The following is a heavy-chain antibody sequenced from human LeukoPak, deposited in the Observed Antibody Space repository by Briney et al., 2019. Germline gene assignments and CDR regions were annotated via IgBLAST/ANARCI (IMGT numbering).Heavy chain of an antibody. Sequence: SETLSLTCTVSGGSISGSYWSWIRQSPGKGLEWIGYIYYNGNTDYNPSLRSRLTMSVDTSKNQFSLKLTSVTAADTALYYSAKGGWSLDIWGQGTMVTVSS. V-gene: IGHV4-59*03. D-gene: IGHD6-19*01. CDR1: GGSISGSY. CDR2: IYYNGNT. J-gene: IGHJ3*02. CDR3: AKGGWSLDI.